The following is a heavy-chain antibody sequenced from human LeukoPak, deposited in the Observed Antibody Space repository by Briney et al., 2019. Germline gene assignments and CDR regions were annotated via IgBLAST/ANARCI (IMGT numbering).Heavy chain of an antibody. CDR2: ISSSSSYI. D-gene: IGHD2-8*01. J-gene: IGHJ6*03. CDR1: GFTFINAW. Sequence: GGSLRLSCAASGFTFINAWMAWVRQAPGKGLEWVSSISSSSSYIYYADSVKGRFTISRDNARNSLYLQMNSLRAEDTGVYYCARSEMGYYNYYMDVWGKGTTVTVSS. V-gene: IGHV3-21*01. CDR3: ARSEMGYYNYYMDV.